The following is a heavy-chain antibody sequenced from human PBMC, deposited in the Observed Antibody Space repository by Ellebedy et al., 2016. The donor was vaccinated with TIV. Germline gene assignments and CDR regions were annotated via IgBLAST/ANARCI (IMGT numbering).Heavy chain of an antibody. CDR1: GYSFSSFD. CDR3: ARTGYTGYYFVT. CDR2: MNPRTENA. V-gene: IGHV1-8*02. Sequence: ASVKVSXXASGYSFSSFDLNWVRQAPGQGLEWMGWMNPRTENAGYAPKFQGRVTMTRDTSISTAYLEFHSLRSDDTAVYYCARTGYTGYYFVTWGQGTLVTVSS. D-gene: IGHD3-9*01. J-gene: IGHJ4*02.